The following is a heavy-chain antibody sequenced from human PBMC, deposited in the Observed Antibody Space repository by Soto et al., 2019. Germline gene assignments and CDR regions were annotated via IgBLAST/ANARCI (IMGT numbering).Heavy chain of an antibody. Sequence: PSETLSLTCTVSGGSISSYYWSWIRQPPGKGLEWIGYIYYSGSTNYNPSLKSRVTISVDTSKNQFSLKLSSVTAADTAVYYCASSGYSYGENWFDPWGRGPLVTVSS. CDR1: GGSISSYY. J-gene: IGHJ5*02. CDR2: IYYSGST. D-gene: IGHD5-18*01. V-gene: IGHV4-59*08. CDR3: ASSGYSYGENWFDP.